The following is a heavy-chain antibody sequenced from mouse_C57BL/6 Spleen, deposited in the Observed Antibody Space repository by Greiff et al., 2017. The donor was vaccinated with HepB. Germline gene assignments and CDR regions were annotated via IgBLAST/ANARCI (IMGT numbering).Heavy chain of an antibody. CDR1: GYTFTSYW. Sequence: QVQLKQPGAELVKPGASVKLSCKASGYTFTSYWMHWVKQRPGRGLEWIGRIDPNSGGTKYNEKFKSKATLTVDKPSSTAYMQLSSLTSEDSAVYYCAREDFYYGSSYTWFAYWGQGTLVTVSA. V-gene: IGHV1-72*01. J-gene: IGHJ3*01. CDR2: IDPNSGGT. CDR3: AREDFYYGSSYTWFAY. D-gene: IGHD1-1*01.